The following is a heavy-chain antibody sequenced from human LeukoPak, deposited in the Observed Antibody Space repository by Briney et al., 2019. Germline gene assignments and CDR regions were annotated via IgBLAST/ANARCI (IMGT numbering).Heavy chain of an antibody. CDR3: AKQLGYCSDGSCYFPY. V-gene: IGHV3-23*01. CDR1: GFTFSSYA. D-gene: IGHD2-15*01. CDR2: ISGTAGYT. Sequence: GGSLRLSCAASGFTFSSYAMSWVRQAPGKGLECVSTISGTAGYTYYADSVQGRFTISRDNSKSTLCLQMNSLRAEDTAVYYCAKQLGYCSDGSCYFPYWGQGTLVTVSS. J-gene: IGHJ4*02.